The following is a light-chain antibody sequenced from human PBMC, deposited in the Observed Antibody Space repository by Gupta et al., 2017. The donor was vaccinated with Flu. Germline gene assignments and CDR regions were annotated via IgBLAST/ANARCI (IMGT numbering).Light chain of an antibody. J-gene: IGKJ5*01. CDR2: GAS. CDR1: QSVSSSY. V-gene: IGKV3-20*01. CDR3: QQYGSELPIT. Sequence: EIVLTQSPVTLSLSPGERATLSCRASQSVSSSYLAWYQQKPGQAPRLLIYGASSRDTGIPDRFSGSGSGTDFTLTISRREPEDFAVYYCQQYGSELPITFGQGTRLEIK.